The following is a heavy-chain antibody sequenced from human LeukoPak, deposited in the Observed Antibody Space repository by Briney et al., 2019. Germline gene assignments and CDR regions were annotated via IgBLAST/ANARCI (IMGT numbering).Heavy chain of an antibody. CDR3: ARDLLREVVPAASSDY. CDR1: GFTFSSYG. D-gene: IGHD2-2*01. CDR2: IWYDGSNK. J-gene: IGHJ4*02. V-gene: IGHV3-33*01. Sequence: PGGSLRLSCAASGFTFSSYGMHWVRQAPGKGLEWVAVIWYDGSNKYYADSVKGRFTISRDNSKNTLYLQMNSLRAEDTAVYYCARDLLREVVPAASSDYWGQGTLVTVSS.